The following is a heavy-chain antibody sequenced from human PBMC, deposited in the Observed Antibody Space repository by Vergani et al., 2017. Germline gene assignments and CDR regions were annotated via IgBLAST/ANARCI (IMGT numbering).Heavy chain of an antibody. CDR3: AGGPVLRLGGWFDP. D-gene: IGHD3-16*01. V-gene: IGHV3-64*01. CDR1: GFTFSSYA. J-gene: IGHJ5*02. Sequence: EVQLVESGGGLVQPGGSLRLSCAASGFTFSSYAMHWVRQAPGKGLEYVSAISSNGGSTYYANSVKGRFTISRDNSKNTLYLQMGSLRAEDMAVYYCAGGPVLRLGGWFDPWGQGTLVTVSS. CDR2: ISSNGGST.